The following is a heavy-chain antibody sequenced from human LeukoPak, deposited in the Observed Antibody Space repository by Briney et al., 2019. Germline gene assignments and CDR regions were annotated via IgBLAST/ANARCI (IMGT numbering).Heavy chain of an antibody. V-gene: IGHV1-69*13. Sequence: ASVKVSCKASGGTFSSYAISWVRQSPGQGLEWMGGIIPIFGTANYAQKFQGRVTITAGESTSTAYMELSSLRSEDTAVYYCARDLDGWYGSLAYYFDYWGQGTLVTVSS. J-gene: IGHJ4*02. CDR1: GGTFSSYA. CDR2: IIPIFGTA. D-gene: IGHD6-19*01. CDR3: ARDLDGWYGSLAYYFDY.